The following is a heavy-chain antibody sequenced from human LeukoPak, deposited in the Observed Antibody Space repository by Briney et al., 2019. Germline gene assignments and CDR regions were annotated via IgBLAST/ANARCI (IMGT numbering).Heavy chain of an antibody. J-gene: IGHJ4*02. Sequence: GGSLRLSCAASGFTFSSYEMNWVRRAPGKGLEWVSYISSSGSTIYYADSVKGRFTISRDNAKNSLYLQMNSLRAEDTAVYYCARSAAGTYYWGQGTLVTVSS. CDR1: GFTFSSYE. CDR2: ISSSGSTI. CDR3: ARSAAGTYY. D-gene: IGHD1-1*01. V-gene: IGHV3-48*03.